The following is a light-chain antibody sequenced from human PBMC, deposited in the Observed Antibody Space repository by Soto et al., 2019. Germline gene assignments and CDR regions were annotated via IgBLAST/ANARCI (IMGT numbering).Light chain of an antibody. CDR3: QQSYSTPPDT. V-gene: IGKV1-39*01. J-gene: IGKJ2*01. CDR1: QGIASS. CDR2: AAS. Sequence: DIQMTQSPSSLSASIGDRVIITCRASQGIASSLNWYQQKPGKAPNHLIYAASTLQSGVPSRFSGSRSGRDFAPTTSSLQPEEFATYYCQQSYSTPPDTFGQGTNLEIK.